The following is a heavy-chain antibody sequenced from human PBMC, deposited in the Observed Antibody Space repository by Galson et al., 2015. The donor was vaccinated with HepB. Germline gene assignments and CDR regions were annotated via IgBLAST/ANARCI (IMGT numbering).Heavy chain of an antibody. J-gene: IGHJ4*02. V-gene: IGHV3-21*01. CDR2: ISSSSTYI. CDR1: GFTFSSSS. CDR3: ARDKCSSLRCYDVDY. Sequence: SLRLSCAASGFTFSSSSMNWVRQAPGKGLEWVSSISSSSTYIHYADSVKGRFTISRDNTKNSLFLQMNSLGAEDTAVYYCARDKCSSLRCYDVDYWGQGTLVTVSS. D-gene: IGHD2-2*01.